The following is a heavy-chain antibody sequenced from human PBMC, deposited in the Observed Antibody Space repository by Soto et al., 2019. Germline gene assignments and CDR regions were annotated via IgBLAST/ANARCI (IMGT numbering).Heavy chain of an antibody. Sequence: EVQLVESGGGLVQPGGSLRLSCAATAITFPTWIYWVRQAPGKGLVWVSGINNAGSTGYAASVKGRFTISRDNAKNTLFLQMNSLRAEDTAVYYCATYTWGASADYGGEGTLVTVSS. V-gene: IGHV3-74*01. CDR3: ATYTWGASADY. J-gene: IGHJ4*02. CDR2: INNAGST. CDR1: AITFPTW. D-gene: IGHD1-26*01.